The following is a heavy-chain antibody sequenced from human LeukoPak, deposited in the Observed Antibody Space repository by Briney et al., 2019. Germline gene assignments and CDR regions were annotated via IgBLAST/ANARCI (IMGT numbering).Heavy chain of an antibody. Sequence: SETLSLTCTVSGGSISSGDYYWSWIRQPPGKGLEWIGYIYYSGSTYYNPSLKSRVTISVDTSKNQFSLKLSSVTAADTAVYYCARTYCSSTSCYPGDYYYYYMDVWGKGTTVTVSS. V-gene: IGHV4-30-4*02. D-gene: IGHD2-2*01. CDR1: GGSISSGDYY. CDR2: IYYSGST. J-gene: IGHJ6*03. CDR3: ARTYCSSTSCYPGDYYYYYMDV.